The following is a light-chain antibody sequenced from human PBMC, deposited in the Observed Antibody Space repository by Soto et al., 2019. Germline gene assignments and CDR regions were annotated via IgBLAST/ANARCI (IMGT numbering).Light chain of an antibody. J-gene: IGLJ2*01. CDR2: EVT. CDR1: SSDVGGYNF. CDR3: AAWDDRLSGLV. Sequence: QSALTQPPSASGSPGQSVIISCTGTSSDVGGYNFVSWFQQHPGKAPKLMIYEVTKRPSGVPDRFSGSKSGNTASLTVSGLQAEDEADYYCAAWDDRLSGLVFGRGTKLTVL. V-gene: IGLV2-8*01.